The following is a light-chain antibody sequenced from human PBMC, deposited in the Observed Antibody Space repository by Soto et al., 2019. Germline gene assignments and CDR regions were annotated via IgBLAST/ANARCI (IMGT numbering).Light chain of an antibody. J-gene: IGKJ5*01. V-gene: IGKV1-33*01. CDR3: QQYENLPT. CDR1: QSLLHSNGYNY. Sequence: TQSPLSLPVTPGEPASISCRSSQSLLHSNGYNYLNWYQQKPGRAPKLLIYDASNLEAGVPSRFRGSGSGTDFTFTISRLQPEDIATYYCQQYENLPTFGQGTRLEIK. CDR2: DAS.